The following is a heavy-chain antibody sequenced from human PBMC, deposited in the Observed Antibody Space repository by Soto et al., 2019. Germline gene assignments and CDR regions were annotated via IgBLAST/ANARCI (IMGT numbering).Heavy chain of an antibody. CDR3: ARVERGTATTVVDAFDI. D-gene: IGHD1-1*01. CDR1: GGSISSSSYY. CDR2: IYHSGST. J-gene: IGHJ3*02. Sequence: SETLSLTCTVSGGSISSSSYYWGWIRQPPGKGLEWIGSIYHSGSTYYNPSLKSRVTISVDTSKNQFSLKMSSVTAADTALYYCARVERGTATTVVDAFDIWGPGTMVTVSS. V-gene: IGHV4-39*01.